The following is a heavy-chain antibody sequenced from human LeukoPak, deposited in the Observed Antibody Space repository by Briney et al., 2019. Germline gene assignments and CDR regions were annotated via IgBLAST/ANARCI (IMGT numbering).Heavy chain of an antibody. CDR1: GGSISNYY. V-gene: IGHV4-59*01. J-gene: IGHJ4*02. CDR2: IFYTGTT. CDR3: ARGWGYFDY. D-gene: IGHD6-19*01. Sequence: SETLSLTCTVSGGSISNYYWSWIRQPPGKGLEWIGYIFYTGTTNYNFSLKSRLTISVDTSKNQFSLRLTSVTAADTAVYYCARGWGYFDYWGQGTLVTVSS.